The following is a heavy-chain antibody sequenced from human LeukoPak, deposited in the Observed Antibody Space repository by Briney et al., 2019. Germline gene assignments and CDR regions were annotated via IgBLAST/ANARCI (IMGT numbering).Heavy chain of an antibody. CDR2: IYYSGST. CDR1: GGSISSGDYY. V-gene: IGHV4-30-4*01. D-gene: IGHD4-23*01. CDR3: ALLYGGKSHRGWFDP. J-gene: IGHJ5*02. Sequence: SQTLSLTCTASGGSISSGDYYWRWIRQPPGKGLEWIGYIYYSGSTYYNPSLKSRVTISVDTSKNEFSLKLSSVTAADTAVYYCALLYGGKSHRGWFDPWGQGTLVTVSS.